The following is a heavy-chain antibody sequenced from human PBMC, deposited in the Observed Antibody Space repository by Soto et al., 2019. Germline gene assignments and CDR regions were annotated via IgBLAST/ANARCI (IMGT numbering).Heavy chain of an antibody. V-gene: IGHV3-9*01. CDR3: ARDEGRDYYYGMDV. J-gene: IGHJ6*02. Sequence: GGSLRLSCAASGFTFDDYAMRWVRQAPGKGLEWVSGISWNSGSIGYADSVKGRFTISRDNSKNTLYLQMNSLRAEDTAVYYCARDEGRDYYYGMDVWGQGTTVTVSS. CDR2: ISWNSGSI. CDR1: GFTFDDYA.